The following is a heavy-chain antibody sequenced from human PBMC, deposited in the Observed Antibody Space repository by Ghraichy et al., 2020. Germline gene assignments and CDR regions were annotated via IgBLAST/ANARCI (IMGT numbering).Heavy chain of an antibody. J-gene: IGHJ6*02. CDR3: ARGQPPYCSGGSCYYYYGMDV. CDR1: GVSFSGYY. Sequence: SETLSLTCAVYGVSFSGYYWSWIRQPPGKGLEWIGEINHSGSTNYNPSLKSRVTISVDTSKNQFSLKLSSVTAADTAVYYCARGQPPYCSGGSCYYYYGMDVWGQGTTVTVSS. CDR2: INHSGST. D-gene: IGHD2-15*01. V-gene: IGHV4-34*01.